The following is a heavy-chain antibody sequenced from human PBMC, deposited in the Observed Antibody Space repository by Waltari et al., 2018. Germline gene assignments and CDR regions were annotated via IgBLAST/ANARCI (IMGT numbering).Heavy chain of an antibody. CDR1: GGTFSSYA. J-gene: IGHJ6*02. Sequence: QVQLVQSGAAVKKPGSSVKVSCKASGGTFSSYAISWVRQAPGQGLEWMGVIIPIVGTANYAQKFQGRVTITADESTSTAYMELSSLRSEDTAVYYCATGKLPRSIDDDYDGMDVWGQGTTVTVSS. CDR2: IIPIVGTA. D-gene: IGHD1-26*01. V-gene: IGHV1-69*13. CDR3: ATGKLPRSIDDDYDGMDV.